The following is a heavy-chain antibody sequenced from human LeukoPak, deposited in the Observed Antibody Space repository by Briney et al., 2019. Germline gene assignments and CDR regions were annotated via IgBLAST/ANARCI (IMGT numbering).Heavy chain of an antibody. CDR3: ARSFSKVVPAAILESEPRDFDY. D-gene: IGHD2-2*02. J-gene: IGHJ4*02. V-gene: IGHV3-21*01. Sequence: GGSLRLSCAVSGFTFSSYSMNWVRQAPGKGLEWVSSISSSSSYIYYADSVKGRFTISRDNAKNSLYLQMNSLRAEDTAVYYCARSFSKVVPAAILESEPRDFDYWGQGTLVTVSS. CDR1: GFTFSSYS. CDR2: ISSSSSYI.